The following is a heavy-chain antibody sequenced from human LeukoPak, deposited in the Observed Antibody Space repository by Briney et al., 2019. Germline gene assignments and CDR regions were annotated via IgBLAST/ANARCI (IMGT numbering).Heavy chain of an antibody. V-gene: IGHV3-11*01. J-gene: IGHJ6*03. CDR3: AGEGYSSGSGYMDV. CDR2: ISSSGSTI. D-gene: IGHD6-19*01. Sequence: KAGGSLRLSCAASGFTFSDYYMSWIRQAPGKGLEWVSYISSSGSTIYYADSVKGRFTISRDSAKNSLYLQMNSLRAEDTAVYYCAGEGYSSGSGYMDVWGKGTTVTVSS. CDR1: GFTFSDYY.